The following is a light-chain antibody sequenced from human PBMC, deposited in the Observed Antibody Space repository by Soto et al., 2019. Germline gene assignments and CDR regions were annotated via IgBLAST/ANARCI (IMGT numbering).Light chain of an antibody. J-gene: IGKJ1*01. CDR1: QSVSSN. V-gene: IGKV3-15*01. Sequence: EIVMTQSPATLSVSPGERATLSCRASQSVSSNLAWYKQKPGQAPRLLIYGASTRATGIPARFSGSGSGTEFTFTISSLQSEDFAVYYCQQYSNWPRTFGQGTKVDIK. CDR3: QQYSNWPRT. CDR2: GAS.